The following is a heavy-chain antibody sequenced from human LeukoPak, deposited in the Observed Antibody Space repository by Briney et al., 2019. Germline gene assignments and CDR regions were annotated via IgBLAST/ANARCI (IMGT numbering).Heavy chain of an antibody. CDR3: ASSITMIVVVTPAPNFDY. V-gene: IGHV1-2*02. CDR2: INPNSGGT. J-gene: IGHJ4*02. CDR1: GYTFTGYY. D-gene: IGHD3-22*01. Sequence: GASVKVSCKASGYTFTGYYMHWARQAPGQGLEWMGWINPNSGGTNYAQKFQGRVTMTRDTSISTAYMELSRLRSDDTAVYYCASSITMIVVVTPAPNFDYWGQGTLVTVSS.